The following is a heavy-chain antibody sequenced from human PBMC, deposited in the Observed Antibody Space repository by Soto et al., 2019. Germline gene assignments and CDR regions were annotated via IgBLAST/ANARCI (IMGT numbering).Heavy chain of an antibody. Sequence: GGSLRLSCAASGFTFTRYSMNWVRQAPGKGLEWVSSISSTTNYIYYGDSMKGRFTISRDNAKNSLYLEMNSLGAEDTAVYYCARESEDLTSNFDYWGQGTLVTVSS. V-gene: IGHV3-21*06. J-gene: IGHJ4*02. CDR2: ISSTTNYI. CDR1: GFTFTRYS. CDR3: ARESEDLTSNFDY.